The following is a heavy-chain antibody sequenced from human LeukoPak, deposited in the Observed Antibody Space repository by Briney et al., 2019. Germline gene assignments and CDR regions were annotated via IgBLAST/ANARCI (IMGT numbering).Heavy chain of an antibody. J-gene: IGHJ4*02. CDR2: ISSGSSTI. V-gene: IGHV3-48*01. Sequence: AGGSLRLSCAASGFTFSSYSMNWVRQAPGKGLEWVSYISSGSSTIFYADSVKGRFTISRDNAKNSLYLQMNSLRAEDTAVYYCATRYCSGGSCYSPSYYFDYWGQGTLVTVSS. D-gene: IGHD2-15*01. CDR3: ATRYCSGGSCYSPSYYFDY. CDR1: GFTFSSYS.